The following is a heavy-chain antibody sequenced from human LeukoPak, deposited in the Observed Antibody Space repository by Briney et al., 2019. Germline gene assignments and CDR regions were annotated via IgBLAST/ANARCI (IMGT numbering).Heavy chain of an antibody. V-gene: IGHV1-2*06. CDR1: GYTFTGYY. CDR2: INPNSGGT. Sequence: GASVKVSCKASGYTFTGYYMHWVRQAPGQGLEWMGRINPNSGGTNYAQKFQGRATMTRDTSISTAYMELSRLRSDDTAVYYCARPVLKGYDNCGYWGQGTLVTVSS. J-gene: IGHJ4*02. D-gene: IGHD1-20*01. CDR3: ARPVLKGYDNCGY.